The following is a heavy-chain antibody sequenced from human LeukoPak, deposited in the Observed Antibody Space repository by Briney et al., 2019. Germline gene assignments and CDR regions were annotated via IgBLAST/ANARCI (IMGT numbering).Heavy chain of an antibody. CDR1: GFTFSSYS. V-gene: IGHV3-21*01. D-gene: IGHD1-26*01. Sequence: GGSLRLSCAASGFTFSSYSMNWVRQAPGKGLEWVSSISSSSSYIKYADSVKGRFTISRDNAKNSLYLQMNSLRAEDTAVYYCARQKKWARLGGGFDYWGQGTLVTVSS. J-gene: IGHJ4*02. CDR3: ARQKKWARLGGGFDY. CDR2: ISSSSSYI.